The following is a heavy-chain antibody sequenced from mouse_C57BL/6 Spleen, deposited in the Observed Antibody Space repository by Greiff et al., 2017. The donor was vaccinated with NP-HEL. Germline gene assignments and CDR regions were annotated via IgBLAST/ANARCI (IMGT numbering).Heavy chain of an antibody. CDR1: GYTFTSYW. CDR3: ARDSNYVGYYAMDY. CDR2: IHPNSGST. D-gene: IGHD2-5*01. J-gene: IGHJ4*01. V-gene: IGHV1-64*01. Sequence: VQLQQPGAELVKPGASVKLSCKASGYTFTSYWMHWVKQRPGQGLEWIGMIHPNSGSTNYNEKFKSKATLTVDKSSSTAYMQLSSLTSEDSAVYYCARDSNYVGYYAMDYWGQGTSVTVSS.